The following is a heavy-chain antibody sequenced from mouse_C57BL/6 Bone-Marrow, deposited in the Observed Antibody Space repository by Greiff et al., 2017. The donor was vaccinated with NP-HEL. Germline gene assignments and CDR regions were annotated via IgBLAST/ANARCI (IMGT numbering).Heavy chain of an antibody. CDR3: TMGVYYFDY. V-gene: IGHV14-4*01. CDR2: IDPENGDT. Sequence: EVHLVESGAELVRPGASVKLSCTASGFNIKDDYMHWVKQRPEQGLEWIGWIDPENGDTEYASKFQGKATITADTSSNTAYLQLSSLTSEDTAVYYCTMGVYYFDYWGQGTTLTVSS. J-gene: IGHJ2*01. CDR1: GFNIKDDY.